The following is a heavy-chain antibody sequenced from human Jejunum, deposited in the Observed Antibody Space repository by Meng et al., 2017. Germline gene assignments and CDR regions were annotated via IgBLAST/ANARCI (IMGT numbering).Heavy chain of an antibody. CDR1: GFTFNFYE. J-gene: IGHJ4*02. V-gene: IGHV3-48*03. CDR3: ARDDFHDSSGLGC. CDR2: ISASGATI. Sequence: GGSLRLSCAASGFTFNFYEMNWVRQAPGKGLEWVSYISASGATIHYADSVKGRFTISRDNANNSLYLQINSLRAEDTAIYYCARDDFHDSSGLGCWGQGKKVNVSS. D-gene: IGHD3-22*01.